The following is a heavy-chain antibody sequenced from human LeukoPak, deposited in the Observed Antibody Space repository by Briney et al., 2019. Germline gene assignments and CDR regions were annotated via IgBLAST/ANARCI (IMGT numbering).Heavy chain of an antibody. CDR1: GFTFSSYA. CDR2: ISTGSTYT. Sequence: GGSLRLSCAASGFTFSSYAMSWVRQAPGKGLEWVSSISTGSTYTHYTDSVKGRFTISRDNAKNSLYLQMNSLRAEDTAVYYCAREEYCSSTSCSTIDYWGQGTLATVSS. V-gene: IGHV3-21*01. J-gene: IGHJ4*02. D-gene: IGHD2-2*02. CDR3: AREEYCSSTSCSTIDY.